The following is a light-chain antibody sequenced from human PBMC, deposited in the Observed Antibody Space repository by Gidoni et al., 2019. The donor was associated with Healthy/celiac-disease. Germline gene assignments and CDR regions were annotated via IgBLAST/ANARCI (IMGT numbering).Light chain of an antibody. V-gene: IGKV1-13*02. Sequence: AIQLTQPPSSLSASVGDRVTITCRASQGISSALAWYQQKPGKAPKLLIYDASSLESGVPSRFSGSGSGTDFTLTIRSLRPEDFATYYCQQFNSYPITFGQGTRLEIK. CDR2: DAS. CDR1: QGISSA. J-gene: IGKJ5*01. CDR3: QQFNSYPIT.